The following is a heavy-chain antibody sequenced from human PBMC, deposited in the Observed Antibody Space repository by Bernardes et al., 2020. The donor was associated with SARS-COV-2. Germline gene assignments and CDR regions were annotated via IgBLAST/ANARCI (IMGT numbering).Heavy chain of an antibody. J-gene: IGHJ5*02. V-gene: IGHV3-7*01. Sequence: GGSLRLSCAASGFTFSTYGMRWVRQAPGKGLEWVANITQDGSRKYYVDSVKGRFTISRDNAKNSLYLQMNSLRAEDTAVYSCATHYYDSSGYNSNWFDPWGQGTLVTVSS. CDR1: GFTFSTYG. D-gene: IGHD3-22*01. CDR3: ATHYYDSSGYNSNWFDP. CDR2: ITQDGSRK.